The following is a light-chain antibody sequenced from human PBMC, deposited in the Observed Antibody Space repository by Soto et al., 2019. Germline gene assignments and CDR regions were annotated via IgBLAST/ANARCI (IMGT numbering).Light chain of an antibody. CDR3: QQTYRIPYT. Sequence: DIQMTQSPSSLSASVGDRVTITCRASQTIDNYLNWYQKKSGTPPKLLMYAASNLQSGVPSRFSGRGSGTDFTLTISSLQPEDFASYYCQQTYRIPYTFGQGTKVEI. CDR1: QTIDNY. V-gene: IGKV1-39*01. J-gene: IGKJ2*01. CDR2: AAS.